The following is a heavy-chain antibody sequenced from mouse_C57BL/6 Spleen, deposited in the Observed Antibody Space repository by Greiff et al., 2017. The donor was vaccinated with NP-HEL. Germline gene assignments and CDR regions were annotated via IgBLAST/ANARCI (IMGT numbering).Heavy chain of an antibody. CDR1: GYTFTEYT. CDR2: FYPGSGSI. V-gene: IGHV1-62-2*01. D-gene: IGHD1-1*01. J-gene: IGHJ2*01. Sequence: QVQLKESGAELVKPGASVKLSCKASGYTFTEYTIHWVKQRSGQGLEWIGWFYPGSGSIKYNEKFKDKATLTADKSSSTVYMELSRLTSEDSAVYFCARHEGYYYGSRGGFDYWGQGTTLTVSS. CDR3: ARHEGYYYGSRGGFDY.